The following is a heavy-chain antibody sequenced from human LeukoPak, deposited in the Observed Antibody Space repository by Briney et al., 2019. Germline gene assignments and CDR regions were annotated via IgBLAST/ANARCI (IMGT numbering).Heavy chain of an antibody. D-gene: IGHD6-19*01. CDR1: GFAFSRYS. CDR3: ARDAQWLVPEGYYYYMDV. J-gene: IGHJ6*03. CDR2: ISSSSSHI. Sequence: PGGSLRLSCAGSGFAFSRYSMNWFRQAPGKGLERVSPISSSSSHIFYADSVKGRFTISRDNAKNSLYLQMNSLRAGDTAVYYCARDAQWLVPEGYYYYMDVWGKGITVTVAS. V-gene: IGHV3-21*06.